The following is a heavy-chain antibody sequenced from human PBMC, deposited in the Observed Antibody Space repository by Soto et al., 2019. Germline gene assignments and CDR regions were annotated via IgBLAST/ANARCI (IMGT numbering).Heavy chain of an antibody. Sequence: SETLSLTCTVSGGSVSRDSNFWSWVRQPPGKGLEWIGYIYYSGPTRYNPSLESRVTISIDSSKNQVSLNLTSVTAADTAVYYCARGYSHYAHWGRGTLVTVSS. D-gene: IGHD4-4*01. CDR2: IYYSGPT. CDR3: ARGYSHYAH. V-gene: IGHV4-61*01. CDR1: GGSVSRDSNF. J-gene: IGHJ4*02.